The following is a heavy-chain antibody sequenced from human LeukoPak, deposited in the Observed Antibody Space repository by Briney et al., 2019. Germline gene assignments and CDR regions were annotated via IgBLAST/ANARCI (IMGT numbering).Heavy chain of an antibody. V-gene: IGHV3-30*18. Sequence: PGGSLRLSCAASGFIFSTYVMSWARQAPGKGLEWVAVISYDGSNKDYADSVKGRFTISRDNTKNTLFLQMNSLRAEDTAVYYCAKEVRGDAFDIWGQGTMVTVSS. CDR1: GFIFSTYV. CDR3: AKEVRGDAFDI. CDR2: ISYDGSNK. D-gene: IGHD3-16*01. J-gene: IGHJ3*02.